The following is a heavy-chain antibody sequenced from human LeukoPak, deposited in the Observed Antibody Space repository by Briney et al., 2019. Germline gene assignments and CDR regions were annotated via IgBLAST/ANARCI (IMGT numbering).Heavy chain of an antibody. CDR1: GGSISSYY. J-gene: IGHJ3*02. CDR2: IYYSGST. CDR3: AAKERGSYWVLDAFDI. D-gene: IGHD1-26*01. V-gene: IGHV4-59*01. Sequence: SETLSLTCTVSGGSISSYYWSWIRQPPGKGLEWIGYIYYSGSTNYNPSLKSRVTISVDTSKNQFSLKLSSVTAADTAVYYCAAKERGSYWVLDAFDIWGQGTMVTVSS.